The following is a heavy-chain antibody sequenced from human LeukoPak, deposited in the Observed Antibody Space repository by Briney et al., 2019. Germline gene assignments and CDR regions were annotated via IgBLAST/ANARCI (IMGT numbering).Heavy chain of an antibody. J-gene: IGHJ5*02. CDR3: ARDSYSSGWYAWFDP. CDR2: IYTSGST. CDR1: GGSISSYY. D-gene: IGHD6-19*01. V-gene: IGHV4-4*07. Sequence: KPSETLSLTCTVSGGSISSYYWSWIRQPAGKGLEWIGRIYTSGSTNYNPSLKSRVTMSVDTSKNQFSLELSSVTAADTAVYYCARDSYSSGWYAWFDPWGQGTLVTVSS.